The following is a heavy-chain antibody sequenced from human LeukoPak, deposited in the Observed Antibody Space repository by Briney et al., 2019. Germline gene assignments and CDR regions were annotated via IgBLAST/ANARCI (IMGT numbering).Heavy chain of an antibody. CDR1: GYTFTSYG. CDR3: ARDPQTYGRGTEYFQH. CDR2: ISAYNGNT. V-gene: IGHV1-18*01. Sequence: ASVKVSCKASGYTFTSYGISWVRQAPGQGLEWMGWISAYNGNTNYAQKLQGRVPMTTDTSTSTAYMELRSLRSDDTAVYYCARDPQTYGRGTEYFQHWGQGTLVTVSS. J-gene: IGHJ1*01. D-gene: IGHD4-17*01.